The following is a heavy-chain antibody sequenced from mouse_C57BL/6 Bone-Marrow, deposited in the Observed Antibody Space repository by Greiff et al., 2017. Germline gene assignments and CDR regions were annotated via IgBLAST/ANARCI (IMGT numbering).Heavy chain of an antibody. D-gene: IGHD1-1*02. CDR2: IGSGSSTI. J-gene: IGHJ3*01. CDR1: GFTFSDYG. V-gene: IGHV5-17*01. Sequence: EVQLVESGGGLVKPGGSLKLSCAASGFTFSDYGMHWVRQAPEKGLEWVAYIGSGSSTIYYADTVKGRFTISRDNAKNTLFLQMTSLRSEDTAMYYCARWWGLAYWGQGTLVTVSA. CDR3: ARWWGLAY.